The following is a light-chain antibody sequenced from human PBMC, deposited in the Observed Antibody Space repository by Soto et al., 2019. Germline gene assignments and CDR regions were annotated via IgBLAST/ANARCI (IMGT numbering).Light chain of an antibody. V-gene: IGLV2-14*01. CDR1: DTDIGGYNY. CDR3: SSHRSTSPYV. Sequence: QSVLTQPASVSGSPGQSITISCTGTDTDIGGYNYVSWYQQHPGRAPKLIIYEVFYRPSGISSRFSGSKSGNTATLTIAGLQGDDEADYYRSSHRSTSPYVFGTGTKVTVL. J-gene: IGLJ1*01. CDR2: EVF.